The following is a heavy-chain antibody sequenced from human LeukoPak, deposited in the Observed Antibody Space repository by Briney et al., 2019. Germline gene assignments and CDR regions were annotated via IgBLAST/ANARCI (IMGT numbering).Heavy chain of an antibody. V-gene: IGHV4-61*02. D-gene: IGHD3-10*01. Sequence: SQTLSLTCTVSGGSISSGSYYWSWIRQPAGKGLEWIGRIYASGSTNYNPSVKSRVTISVDTSKNQFSLKLSSVTAADTAVYYCVRAEGLDPNFGSDWGQGTLVTVSS. J-gene: IGHJ4*02. CDR2: IYASGST. CDR3: VRAEGLDPNFGSD. CDR1: GGSISSGSYY.